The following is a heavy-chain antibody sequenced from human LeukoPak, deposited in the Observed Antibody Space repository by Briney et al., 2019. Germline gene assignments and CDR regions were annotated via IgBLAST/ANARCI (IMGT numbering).Heavy chain of an antibody. V-gene: IGHV3-30*02. CDR1: GFTFSSYG. D-gene: IGHD3-10*01. CDR3: AKATRVVHGSGSYYKEGY. CDR2: IRYDGSNK. Sequence: GGSLRLSCAASGFTFSSYGMHWVRQAPGKGLEWVAFIRYDGSNKYYADSVKGRFTISRDNSKNTLYLQVNSLRAEDTAVYYCAKATRVVHGSGSYYKEGYWGQGTLVTVSS. J-gene: IGHJ4*02.